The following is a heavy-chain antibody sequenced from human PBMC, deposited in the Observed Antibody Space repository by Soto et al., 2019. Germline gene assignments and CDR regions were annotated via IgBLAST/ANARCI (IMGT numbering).Heavy chain of an antibody. CDR1: GYTFTSYA. V-gene: IGHV1-3*01. D-gene: IGHD6-19*01. CDR2: INAGNGNT. CDR3: ARDGVRGIAVAGTCYFDY. J-gene: IGHJ4*02. Sequence: ASVKVSCKASGYTFTSYAMHWVRQAPGQRLEWMGWINAGNGNTKYSQKFQGRVTITRDTSASTAYMELSSLRSEDTAVYYCARDGVRGIAVAGTCYFDYWGQGTLVTVSS.